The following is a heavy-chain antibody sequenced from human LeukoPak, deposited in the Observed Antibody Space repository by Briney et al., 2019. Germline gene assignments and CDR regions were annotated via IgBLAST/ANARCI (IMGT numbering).Heavy chain of an antibody. CDR3: ARAVGFGELFKDY. Sequence: PGGSLRLSCAASGFTVSSNYMSWVRQAPGKGLEWVSVIYSGGSTYYADSVKGRFTISRDNSKNTLYLQMNSLRAEDTAVYYCARAVGFGELFKDYWGQGTLVTVSS. J-gene: IGHJ4*02. D-gene: IGHD3-10*01. CDR2: IYSGGST. V-gene: IGHV3-66*01. CDR1: GFTVSSNY.